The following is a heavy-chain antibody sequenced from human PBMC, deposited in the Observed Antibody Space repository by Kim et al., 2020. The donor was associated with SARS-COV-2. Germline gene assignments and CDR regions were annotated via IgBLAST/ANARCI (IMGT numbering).Heavy chain of an antibody. CDR3: ARDTAMDYYYYGMDV. V-gene: IGHV4-59*01. Sequence: PSLKSRVNISVDTSKNKFSLKLSSVTAADTAVYYCARDTAMDYYYYGMDVWGQGTTVTVSS. J-gene: IGHJ6*02. D-gene: IGHD5-18*01.